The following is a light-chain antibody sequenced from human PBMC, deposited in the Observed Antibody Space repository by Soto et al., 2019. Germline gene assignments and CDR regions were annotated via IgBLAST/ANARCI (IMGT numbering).Light chain of an antibody. J-gene: IGKJ1*01. Sequence: DIKMTQSPSTLSANEGDRVTITFRASQSISAWLAWYQQKPGKAPKLLIYDASNLESGVPSRFSGSGSGTEFTLTISNLQPDDFATYYCQHYNSYGTFGQGTIV. CDR2: DAS. V-gene: IGKV1-5*01. CDR1: QSISAW. CDR3: QHYNSYGT.